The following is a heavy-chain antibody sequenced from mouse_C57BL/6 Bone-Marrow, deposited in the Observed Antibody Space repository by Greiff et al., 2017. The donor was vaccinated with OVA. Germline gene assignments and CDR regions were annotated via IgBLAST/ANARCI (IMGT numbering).Heavy chain of an antibody. D-gene: IGHD2-5*01. V-gene: IGHV1-59*01. CDR3: ARYDSNYGY. Sequence: VQLQQPGAELVSPGTSVKLSCKASGYTFTSYWMHWVKQRPGQGLEWIGVIDPSDSYTNYNQKFKGKATLTVDTSSSTAYMQLSSLTSEDSAVYYCARYDSNYGYWGQGTTLTVSS. CDR1: GYTFTSYW. J-gene: IGHJ2*01. CDR2: IDPSDSYT.